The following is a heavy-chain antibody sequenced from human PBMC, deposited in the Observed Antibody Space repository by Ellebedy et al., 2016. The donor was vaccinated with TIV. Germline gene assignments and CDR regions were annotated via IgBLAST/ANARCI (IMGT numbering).Heavy chain of an antibody. CDR2: INHSGST. J-gene: IGHJ4*02. Sequence: ESLKISCVASGFTFSNNAMNWVRQAPGKGLEWIGEINHSGSTNYNPSLKSRVTISLDTSKNQFSLKLSSVTAADTAVYYCARGPNDDLRSTLDYWGQGTLVTVSS. V-gene: IGHV4-34*01. CDR3: ARGPNDDLRSTLDY. CDR1: GFTFSNNA. D-gene: IGHD1-1*01.